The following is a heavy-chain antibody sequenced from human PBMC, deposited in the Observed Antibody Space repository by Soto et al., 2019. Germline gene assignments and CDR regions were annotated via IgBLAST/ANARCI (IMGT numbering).Heavy chain of an antibody. V-gene: IGHV1-46*01. CDR2: INPSGGST. J-gene: IGHJ4*02. Sequence: ASVKVSCKASGYTFTSYYMHWVRQAPGQGLEWMGIINPSGGSTSYAQKFQGRVSMTRDTSTSTVYMELSSLRSEDTAVYYCARDLAVAGTCDYWGQGTLVTVSS. CDR1: GYTFTSYY. CDR3: ARDLAVAGTCDY. D-gene: IGHD6-19*01.